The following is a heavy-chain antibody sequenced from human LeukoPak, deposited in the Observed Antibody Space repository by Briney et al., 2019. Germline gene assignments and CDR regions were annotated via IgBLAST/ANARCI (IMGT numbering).Heavy chain of an antibody. V-gene: IGHV1-46*03. CDR3: TRAGVSLRFLEWFDVFDI. CDR1: GYTFIGYY. CDR2: INPSGGTT. J-gene: IGHJ3*02. Sequence: ASVKVSCKASGYTFIGYYMHWVRQAPGQVPEWMGMINPSGGTTDYAQRFQGRLTVTRDTSTTTVYMELSSLRSEDTAVYYCTRAGVSLRFLEWFDVFDIWGQGTMVTVSS. D-gene: IGHD3-3*01.